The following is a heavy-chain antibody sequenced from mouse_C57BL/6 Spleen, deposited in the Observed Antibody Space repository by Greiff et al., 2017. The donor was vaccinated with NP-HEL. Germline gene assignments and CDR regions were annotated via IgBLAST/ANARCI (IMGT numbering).Heavy chain of an antibody. Sequence: EVQLQQSGAELVRPGASVKLSCTASGFNIKDDYMHWVKQRPEQGLEWIGWIDPENGDTEYASKFQGKATITADTSSNTAYRQLSSLTLEDTAVYYCTMVRGFAYWGQGTLVTVSA. CDR3: TMVRGFAY. V-gene: IGHV14-4*01. J-gene: IGHJ3*01. CDR1: GFNIKDDY. D-gene: IGHD2-2*01. CDR2: IDPENGDT.